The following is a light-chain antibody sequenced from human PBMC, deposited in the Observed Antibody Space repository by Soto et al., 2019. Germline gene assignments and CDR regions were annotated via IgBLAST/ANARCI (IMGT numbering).Light chain of an antibody. CDR3: HQRSSWLRGT. J-gene: IGKJ4*01. Sequence: EIVLTQSPATLSLSPGERATLSCRASQSVSSYLAWYQQKPGQAPRLLIYDASNRATGIPARFSGSRSGTDFTLTISSLEPEDFAVYYCHQRSSWLRGTFGGGTKVEIK. V-gene: IGKV3-11*01. CDR1: QSVSSY. CDR2: DAS.